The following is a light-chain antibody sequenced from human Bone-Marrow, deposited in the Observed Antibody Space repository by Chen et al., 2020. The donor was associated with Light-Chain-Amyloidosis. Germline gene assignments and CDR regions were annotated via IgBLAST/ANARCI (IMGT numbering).Light chain of an antibody. CDR1: GFDY. V-gene: IGLV2-8*01. CDR2: EFT. Sequence: QTALTQPPSASGSPGHPVTSPCTGFGFDYVSWYQQHPGKAPKLLIYEFTKRPSGVPARFSGTRSGTTASLTVSGLQAEDEADYHCGSYAGTNNWIFGGGTKLTVL. CDR3: GSYAGTNNWI. J-gene: IGLJ2*01.